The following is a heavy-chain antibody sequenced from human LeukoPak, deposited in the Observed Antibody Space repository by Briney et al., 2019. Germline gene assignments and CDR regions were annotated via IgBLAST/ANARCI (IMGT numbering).Heavy chain of an antibody. D-gene: IGHD2-15*01. CDR3: ARGGYCSGGSCYSARDTAMVPLDY. Sequence: PGGSLRLSCAASGFTFSSYAMHWVRQAPGKGLEWVAVISYDGSNKYYADSVKGRFTISRDNSKNTLYLQMNRLRAEDTAVYYCARGGYCSGGSCYSARDTAMVPLDYWGQGTLVTVSS. J-gene: IGHJ4*02. V-gene: IGHV3-30*04. CDR2: ISYDGSNK. CDR1: GFTFSSYA.